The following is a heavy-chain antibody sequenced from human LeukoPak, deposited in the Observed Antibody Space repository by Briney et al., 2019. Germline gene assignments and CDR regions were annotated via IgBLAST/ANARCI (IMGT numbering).Heavy chain of an antibody. CDR2: INPNSGDT. J-gene: IGHJ4*02. Sequence: ASVKVSCKASGYTFTGYYMHWVRQAPGQGLEWMGWINPNSGDTNYAQKFQGRVTMTRDTSISTAYMEPSRLRSDDTAVYYCAGEGYCSGGSCEFDYWGQGTLVTVSS. V-gene: IGHV1-2*02. CDR3: AGEGYCSGGSCEFDY. CDR1: GYTFTGYY. D-gene: IGHD2-15*01.